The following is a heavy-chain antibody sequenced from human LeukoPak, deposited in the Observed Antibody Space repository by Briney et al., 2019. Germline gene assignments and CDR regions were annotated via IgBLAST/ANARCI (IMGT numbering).Heavy chain of an antibody. CDR1: GGSFSGYY. V-gene: IGHV4-34*01. D-gene: IGHD4-17*01. Sequence: SETLSLTCAVYGGSFSGYYWSWIRQPPGKGLEWIGEINHSGSTNYNPSLKSRVTISVDTPKNQFSLKLSSVTAADTAVCYCARSIGGDRNFDYWGQGTLVTVSS. CDR3: ARSIGGDRNFDY. CDR2: INHSGST. J-gene: IGHJ4*02.